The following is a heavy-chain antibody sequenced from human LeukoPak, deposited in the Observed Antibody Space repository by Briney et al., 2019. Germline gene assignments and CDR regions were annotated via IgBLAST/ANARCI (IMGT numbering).Heavy chain of an antibody. Sequence: PGGSLRLSCAASGFTFSSYWMHWVRQAPGKGLVWVSRINSDGSSTSYADSVKGRFTISRDNAKNTLYLQVNSLRAEDTAVYYCARESSVGAHKAFDYWGQGTLVTVSS. D-gene: IGHD1-26*01. CDR3: ARESSVGAHKAFDY. V-gene: IGHV3-74*01. J-gene: IGHJ4*02. CDR2: INSDGSST. CDR1: GFTFSSYW.